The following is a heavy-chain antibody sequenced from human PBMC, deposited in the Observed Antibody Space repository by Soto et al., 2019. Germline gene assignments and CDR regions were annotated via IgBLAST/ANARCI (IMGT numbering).Heavy chain of an antibody. CDR1: GFTFTNYW. CDR2: INSDGSST. Sequence: EVQLVESGGGLLQPGGSLRLSCAASGFTFTNYWMHWVRQAPGKGLVWVSRINSDGSSTSYADSVKGRFTISRDNAKNTLFLQMNSLRAEDTAVYYCARSGRAVGDYCGHGTLVNVSS. V-gene: IGHV3-74*01. J-gene: IGHJ4*01. D-gene: IGHD5-12*01. CDR3: ARSGRAVGDY.